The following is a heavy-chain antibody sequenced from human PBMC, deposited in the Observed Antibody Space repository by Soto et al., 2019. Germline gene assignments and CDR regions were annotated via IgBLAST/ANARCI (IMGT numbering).Heavy chain of an antibody. V-gene: IGHV3-23*01. Sequence: GGSLRLSCAASGFTFSSYAMSWVRQAPGKXLEWVSVISGSYGITYYADSVKGRFTISRDNSEKILSLEMNSLRAEDTAVYYCAKSRRFGNFYYYYGMDVWGQGTTVTVSS. D-gene: IGHD3-10*01. CDR2: ISGSYGIT. CDR3: AKSRRFGNFYYYYGMDV. CDR1: GFTFSSYA. J-gene: IGHJ6*02.